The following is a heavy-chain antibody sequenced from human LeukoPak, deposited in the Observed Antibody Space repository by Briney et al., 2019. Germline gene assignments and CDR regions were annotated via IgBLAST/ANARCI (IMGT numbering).Heavy chain of an antibody. CDR2: IYTSGST. CDR1: GGSISSGSYF. V-gene: IGHV4-61*02. J-gene: IGHJ5*02. Sequence: PSETLSLTCTVSGGSISSGSYFWNWIRQPAGKGLEWVGRIYTSGSTDYNPSLKSRVTISLDTSKNQFSLKLSSVTAADTAVYYCARERLPKQPNWFDPWGQGTLVTVSS. CDR3: ARERLPKQPNWFDP. D-gene: IGHD4-11*01.